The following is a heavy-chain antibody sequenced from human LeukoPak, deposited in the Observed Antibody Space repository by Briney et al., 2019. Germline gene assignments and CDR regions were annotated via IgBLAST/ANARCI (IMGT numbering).Heavy chain of an antibody. V-gene: IGHV3-23*01. J-gene: IGHJ5*02. CDR3: AKDCRRNHIAVANWFDP. Sequence: AGGSLRLSCAASGFTFSSYAMIWVRQAPGKGLEWVSAISGSGGSTYYADSVKGRFTISRDNSKNTLYLQMNSLRAEDTAVYYCAKDCRRNHIAVANWFDPWGQGTLVTVSS. CDR2: ISGSGGST. D-gene: IGHD6-19*01. CDR1: GFTFSSYA.